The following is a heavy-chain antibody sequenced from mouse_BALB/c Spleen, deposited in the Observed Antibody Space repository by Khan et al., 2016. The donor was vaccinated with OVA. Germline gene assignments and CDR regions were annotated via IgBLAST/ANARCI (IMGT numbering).Heavy chain of an antibody. Sequence: EVQLQESGPSLVKPSQTLSLTCSVSGYSITSGYWSWIRKFPGNKLEYIGYMIYSGNTSYNPSLKSRISITRHTSKNQYYLQLNSVTTEDTATYYCARSTYRYSFAYWGQGTLVTVSA. CDR1: GYSITSGY. D-gene: IGHD2-14*01. CDR2: MIYSGNT. CDR3: ARSTYRYSFAY. J-gene: IGHJ3*01. V-gene: IGHV3-8*02.